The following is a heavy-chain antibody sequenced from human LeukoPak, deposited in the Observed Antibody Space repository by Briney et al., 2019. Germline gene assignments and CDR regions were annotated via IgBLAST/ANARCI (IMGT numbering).Heavy chain of an antibody. CDR2: LSYTVKT. J-gene: IGHJ4*02. CDR1: GASVSSSH. D-gene: IGHD2/OR15-2a*01. CDR3: SEGYFEPFDH. Sequence: ASETLSLTCVVSGASVSSSHWNWIRQLPGKGLECIGCLSYTVKTDYNPSLPSRVTISQDTSKNQVSMKLRSVPAADTAVYYCSEGYFEPFDHWGQGTLVTVSS. V-gene: IGHV4-59*02.